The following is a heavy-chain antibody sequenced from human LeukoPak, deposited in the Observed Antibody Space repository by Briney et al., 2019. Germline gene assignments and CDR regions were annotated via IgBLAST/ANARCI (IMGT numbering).Heavy chain of an antibody. CDR3: ARDRGNIAAAGMKSDY. V-gene: IGHV1-69*10. CDR1: GYTFTDYY. Sequence: GASVKISCKASGYTFTDYYMHWVQQAPGKGLEWMGRIIPILGIANYAQKFQGRVTITADKSTSTAYMELSSLRSEDTAVYYCARDRGNIAAAGMKSDYWGQGTLVTVSS. D-gene: IGHD6-13*01. J-gene: IGHJ4*02. CDR2: IIPILGIA.